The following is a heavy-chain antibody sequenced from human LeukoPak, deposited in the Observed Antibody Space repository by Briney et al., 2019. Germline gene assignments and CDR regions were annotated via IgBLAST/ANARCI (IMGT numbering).Heavy chain of an antibody. CDR3: AAGARLAFAFDY. D-gene: IGHD1-1*01. CDR2: ISSRSSDT. V-gene: IGHV3-21*05. CDR1: GFTFSRYS. Sequence: GGSLRLSCAASGFTFSRYSMNWVRQAPGKGLEWVSHISSRSSDTYYADSVKGRFTISRDNAKNSLYLQMNSLRAEDTAVYYCAAGARLAFAFDYWGQGTLVTVSS. J-gene: IGHJ4*02.